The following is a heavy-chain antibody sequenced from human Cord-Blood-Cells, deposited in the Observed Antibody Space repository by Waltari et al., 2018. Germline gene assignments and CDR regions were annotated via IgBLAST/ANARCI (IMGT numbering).Heavy chain of an antibody. CDR2: IYSGGST. CDR3: ARGDYDSSGYYFDY. Sequence: EQMVEYGAGLTNGGGVVEVARAGAGVTVISTCLGGVRQAPGKGLEWVSVIYSGGSTYYADSVKGRFTISRDNSKNTLYLQMNSLRAEDTAVYYCARGDYDSSGYYFDYWGQGTLVTVSS. CDR1: GVTVISTC. V-gene: IGHV3-53*01. D-gene: IGHD3-22*01. J-gene: IGHJ4*02.